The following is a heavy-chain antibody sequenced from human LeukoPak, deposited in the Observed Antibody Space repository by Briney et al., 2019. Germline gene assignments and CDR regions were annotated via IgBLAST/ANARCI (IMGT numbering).Heavy chain of an antibody. CDR1: GGSISSGGYS. V-gene: IGHV4-61*08. D-gene: IGHD3-3*01. CDR2: IYYSGST. Sequence: SQTLSLTCAVSGGSISSGGYSWSWIRQPPGKGLEWIGYIYYSGSTNYNPSLKSRVTISVDTSKNQFSLKLSSVTAADTAVYYCARDRGITILGQEGWYFDLWGRGTLVTVSS. J-gene: IGHJ2*01. CDR3: ARDRGITILGQEGWYFDL.